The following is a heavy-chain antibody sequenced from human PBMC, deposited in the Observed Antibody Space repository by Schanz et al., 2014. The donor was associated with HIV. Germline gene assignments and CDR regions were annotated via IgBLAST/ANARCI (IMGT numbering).Heavy chain of an antibody. J-gene: IGHJ4*02. CDR1: GFTFSDYG. V-gene: IGHV3-30*18. CDR2: ISYDGTNE. Sequence: QVQLVESGGGVVQPGRSLRLSCAASGFTFSDYGMHWARQAPGKGLEWVAVISYDGTNEYYADSMKGRFTVSRDNSKNTLYLQMNSLRAEDTAVYYCAKDLGGFSAYEAYTSGRGYWGQGTLVIVSS. CDR3: AKDLGGFSAYEAYTSGRGY. D-gene: IGHD5-12*01.